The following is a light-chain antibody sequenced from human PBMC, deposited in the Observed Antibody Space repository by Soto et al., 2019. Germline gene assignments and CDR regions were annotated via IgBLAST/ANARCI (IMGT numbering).Light chain of an antibody. Sequence: DIQITQSPSTLSGSVGDRVTITCQASQGISRSLAWYQQKPGKAPKLLIYSASSLQSGVPSRFSGSGFGTDFTLTISSLQPEDFATYYCQQADTFPITFGQGTRLEIK. V-gene: IGKV1-12*01. CDR2: SAS. CDR3: QQADTFPIT. CDR1: QGISRS. J-gene: IGKJ5*01.